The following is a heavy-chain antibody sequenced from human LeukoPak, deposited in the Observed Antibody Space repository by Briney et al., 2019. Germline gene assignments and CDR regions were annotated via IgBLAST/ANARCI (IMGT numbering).Heavy chain of an antibody. CDR2: IYGGGST. CDR1: GFTVSSNY. D-gene: IGHD6-19*01. J-gene: IGHJ4*02. V-gene: IGHV3-53*01. CDR3: ARDLASNTGWEFDY. Sequence: GGSLRLSRAASGFTVSSNYMNWVRQAPGKGLEWVSLIYGGGSTYYADSVKGRFTISRDNSKNTPYLQMNSLRAEDTAVYYCARDLASNTGWEFDYWGQGTLVTVSS.